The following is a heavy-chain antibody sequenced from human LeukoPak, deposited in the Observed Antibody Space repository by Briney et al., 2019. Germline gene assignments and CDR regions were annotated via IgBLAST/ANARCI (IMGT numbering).Heavy chain of an antibody. CDR2: IIPIFGTA. D-gene: IGHD5-18*01. V-gene: IGHV1-69*05. J-gene: IGHJ3*02. CDR1: GGTFSSYA. Sequence: SVKVSCKASGGTFSSYAISWVRQAPGQGLEWMGGIIPIFGTANYAQKFQGRVAITTDESTSTAYMELSSLRSEDTAVYYCAREAASYGYGDDAFDIWGQGTMVTVSS. CDR3: AREAASYGYGDDAFDI.